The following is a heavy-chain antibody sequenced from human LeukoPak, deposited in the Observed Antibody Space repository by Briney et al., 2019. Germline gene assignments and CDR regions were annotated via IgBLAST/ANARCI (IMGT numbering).Heavy chain of an antibody. D-gene: IGHD5-18*01. J-gene: IGHJ6*02. Sequence: SLRLSCTTSGFNFGDHAMTWVRQAPGKGLEWVGFIRSKAYRGTTEYAASVKGRFTISIDDSKSVVYLQMNSLKSEDTAVYYCSRGPIQLWVHNGVDVWGQGTTVTVSS. CDR1: GFNFGDHA. CDR2: IRSKAYRGTT. V-gene: IGHV3-49*04. CDR3: SRGPIQLWVHNGVDV.